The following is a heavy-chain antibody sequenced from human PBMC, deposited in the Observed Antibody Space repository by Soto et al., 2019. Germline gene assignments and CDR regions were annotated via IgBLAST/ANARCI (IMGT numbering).Heavy chain of an antibody. J-gene: IGHJ5*02. CDR1: GYTFSNYG. CDR2: ISLYRDGT. V-gene: IGHV1-18*01. Sequence: QVQLVQSGGEVKRPGASVKVSCKPSGYTFSNYGITWVRQAPGQPLEWLGWISLYRDGTNYAQKFQGRVSMTTDTATTTAYMELRSLRSDDTAVYYCAIVVPGAEAWFGPWGQGTLVTVSS. CDR3: AIVVPGAEAWFGP. D-gene: IGHD2-2*01.